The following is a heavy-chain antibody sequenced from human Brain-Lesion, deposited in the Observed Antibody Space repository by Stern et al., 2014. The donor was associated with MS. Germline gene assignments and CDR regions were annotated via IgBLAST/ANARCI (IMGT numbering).Heavy chain of an antibody. V-gene: IGHV4-61*02. Sequence: VQLVESGPGLVKPSQTLSLTCTVSGGSISSGSDYWSWIRPPVGKGLGWIGRIHPRGSAFYTPSLTSRVTTSTATPTNQFSLELNSATAADTAIYYCASGYRIFDYWGQGILVTVSS. CDR3: ASGYRIFDY. CDR2: IHPRGSA. J-gene: IGHJ4*02. CDR1: GGSISSGSDY. D-gene: IGHD5-18*01.